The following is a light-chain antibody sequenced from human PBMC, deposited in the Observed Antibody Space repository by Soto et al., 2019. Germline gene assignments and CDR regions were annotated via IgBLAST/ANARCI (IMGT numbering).Light chain of an antibody. CDR2: EGS. V-gene: IGLV2-23*01. CDR3: CSYAGSSTWV. Sequence: QSVLTQPASVSGSPGQSITISCTGTSSDVGSYNLVSWYQQHPGTAPKLLISEGSKRPSGVSNRFSGSKSGNTASLTISGLQAEDEADYYCCSYAGSSTWVFGGGTQLTVL. CDR1: SSDVGSYNL. J-gene: IGLJ3*02.